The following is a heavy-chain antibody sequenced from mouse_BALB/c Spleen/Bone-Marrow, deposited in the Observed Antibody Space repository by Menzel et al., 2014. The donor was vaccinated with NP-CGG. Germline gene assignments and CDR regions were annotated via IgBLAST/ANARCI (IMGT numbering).Heavy chain of an antibody. V-gene: IGHV7-3*02. CDR3: ARLGRGYFDY. D-gene: IGHD4-1*01. CDR2: IRNKANGYTT. Sequence: DVKLVESGGGLVQPGGSLRLSCATSGFTFTDYYMNWVRQPPGKALEWLGFIRNKANGYTTEYSASVKGRFTISRDNSQSILYLQMNILRAEDSATYYCARLGRGYFDYWGQGTTLTVSS. CDR1: GFTFTDYY. J-gene: IGHJ2*01.